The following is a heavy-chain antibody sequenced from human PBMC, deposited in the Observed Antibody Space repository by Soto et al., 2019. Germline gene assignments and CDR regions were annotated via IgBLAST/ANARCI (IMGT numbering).Heavy chain of an antibody. CDR1: GYTFTSYA. J-gene: IGHJ4*02. CDR2: INAGNGNT. Sequence: GASVKVSCKASGYTFTSYAIHWVRQAPGQRLEWMGWINAGNGNTKYSQKLQGRVTITRDTSASTAYMELSSLRSEDTAVYYCARVGVRGVIRSPQYFDYWGQGTLVTVSS. V-gene: IGHV1-3*01. CDR3: ARVGVRGVIRSPQYFDY. D-gene: IGHD3-10*01.